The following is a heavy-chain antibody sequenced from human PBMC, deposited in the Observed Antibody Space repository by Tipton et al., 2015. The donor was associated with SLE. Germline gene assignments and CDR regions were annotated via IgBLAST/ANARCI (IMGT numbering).Heavy chain of an antibody. Sequence: VQLVQSGAEVKKSGESLKISCKGSGYIFTTYWIGWVRQMPGKGLEWMGIIYPDNSDTRYSPSFQGQVTFSVDKTISTAYLQWSSLKASDTAMYYCARLIRDWYFDLWGRGTLVTVSS. D-gene: IGHD3-16*01. J-gene: IGHJ2*01. CDR3: ARLIRDWYFDL. CDR2: IYPDNSDT. CDR1: GYIFTTYW. V-gene: IGHV5-51*03.